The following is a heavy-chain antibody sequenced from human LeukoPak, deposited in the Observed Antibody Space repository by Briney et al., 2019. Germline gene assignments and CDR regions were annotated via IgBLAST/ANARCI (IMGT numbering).Heavy chain of an antibody. J-gene: IGHJ4*02. V-gene: IGHV1-69*06. Sequence: ASVKVSCKASGGTFSSYAISWVRQAPGQGLEWMGGIIPIFGTANYAQKFQGRVTITADKSTSTAYMELSSLRSEDTAVYYCAKDSHSWSRDYWGQGTLVTVSS. D-gene: IGHD6-13*01. CDR2: IIPIFGTA. CDR3: AKDSHSWSRDY. CDR1: GGTFSSYA.